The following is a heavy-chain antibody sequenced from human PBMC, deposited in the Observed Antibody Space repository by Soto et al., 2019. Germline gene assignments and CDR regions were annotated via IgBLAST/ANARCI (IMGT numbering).Heavy chain of an antibody. CDR3: TTGSVECV. D-gene: IGHD2-15*01. CDR2: SKRKIDGEAT. Sequence: EVQLVESGGGLVKPGGSLRLSCAASGFSFSNAWMNWVRQAPGKGLEWVGRSKRKIDGEATDYAGPVKGRFTVFRDDSKSALYLQMNSLKGDDTAVYYCTTGSVECVWGQGTMVTVS. J-gene: IGHJ6*02. CDR1: GFSFSNAW. V-gene: IGHV3-15*07.